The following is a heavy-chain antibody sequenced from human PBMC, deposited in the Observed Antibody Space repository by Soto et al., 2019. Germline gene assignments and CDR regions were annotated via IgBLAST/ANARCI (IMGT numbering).Heavy chain of an antibody. J-gene: IGHJ4*02. D-gene: IGHD2-15*01. CDR1: GFTFSTYA. Sequence: QVQLVESGEGVVQPGTSLRLSCAASGFTFSTYAMHWVRQAPGKGLEWVAVISYDGSNKDYADSVKGQFTISRDNSKNTLYLQMNSLRAEDTAVYYCARGYCSGGSCPPDYWGQGTLVAVSS. V-gene: IGHV3-30-3*01. CDR3: ARGYCSGGSCPPDY. CDR2: ISYDGSNK.